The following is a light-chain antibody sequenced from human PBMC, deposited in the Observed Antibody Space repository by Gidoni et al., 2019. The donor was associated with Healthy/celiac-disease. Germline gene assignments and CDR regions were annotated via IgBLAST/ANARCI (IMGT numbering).Light chain of an antibody. J-gene: IGKJ1*01. V-gene: IGKV1-9*01. CDR2: AAS. CDR3: QQLNSYVSWT. CDR1: QGISSY. Sequence: DIQLTPSPSFLSASVGDRVTITCRASQGISSYLAWYQQKPGKAPKLLIYAASTLQSGVPSRFSGSGSGTEFTLTISSLQPEDFATYYCQQLNSYVSWTFGQGTKVEIK.